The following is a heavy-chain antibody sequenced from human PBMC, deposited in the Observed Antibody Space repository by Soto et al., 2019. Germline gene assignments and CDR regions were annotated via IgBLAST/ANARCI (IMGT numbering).Heavy chain of an antibody. CDR2: ISSSSDDI. D-gene: IGHD2-21*02. V-gene: IGHV3-48*02. J-gene: IGHJ4*02. CDR3: ARLPKGSLVTA. CDR1: GFSFSDYS. Sequence: QLVESGGGLVYPGGSLRLSCVGSGFSFSDYSMNWVRQAPGKGLQWISYISSSSDDIHYADSVKCRFTVSRDNAKNALFLQMNSLRDDDTAIYYCARLPKGSLVTAWGQGTQVTVSS.